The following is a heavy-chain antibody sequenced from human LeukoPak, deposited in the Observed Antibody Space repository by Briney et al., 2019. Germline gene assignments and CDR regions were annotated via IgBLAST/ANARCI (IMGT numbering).Heavy chain of an antibody. V-gene: IGHV3-9*01. CDR3: TRVTSWRTGFDY. CDR2: ITWNSDDM. J-gene: IGHJ4*02. CDR1: GFSLEAYG. Sequence: GRSLRLSCAASGFSLEAYGMYCVRQAPGKGLEWVSGITWNSDDMAYADSVKGRFTISRDNAKNCLYLQMNSLTVEDTALYYCTRVTSWRTGFDYWGQGTLVTVSS. D-gene: IGHD1-1*01.